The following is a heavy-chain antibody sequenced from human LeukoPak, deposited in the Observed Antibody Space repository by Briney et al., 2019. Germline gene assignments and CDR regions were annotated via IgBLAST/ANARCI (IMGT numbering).Heavy chain of an antibody. D-gene: IGHD6-13*01. J-gene: IGHJ6*02. Sequence: PGGSLRLSCAASGFTFSSYWMHWVRQAPGKGLVWVSRINSDGSSTSYADSVKGRFTISRDNAKNTLYLQMNSLRAEDTAVYYCARGTSSSWYYYYGMDVWGQGTTVTVSS. V-gene: IGHV3-74*01. CDR2: INSDGSST. CDR3: ARGTSSSWYYYYGMDV. CDR1: GFTFSSYW.